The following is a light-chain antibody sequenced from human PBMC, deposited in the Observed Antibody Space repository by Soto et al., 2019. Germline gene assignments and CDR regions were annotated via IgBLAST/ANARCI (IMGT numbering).Light chain of an antibody. J-gene: IGKJ5*01. CDR1: ESVSSSY. CDR2: GAF. CDR3: QQRRSWPPTIT. Sequence: EIVLTQSPSSLCLSRGEGGALXCGASESVSSSYLAWYQQRPGLAPRLLIYGAFTRAPGIPARFSGSGSGTDFTLTISSLEPEDFAVYYCQQRRSWPPTITFGQGARLEI. V-gene: IGKV3D-20*01.